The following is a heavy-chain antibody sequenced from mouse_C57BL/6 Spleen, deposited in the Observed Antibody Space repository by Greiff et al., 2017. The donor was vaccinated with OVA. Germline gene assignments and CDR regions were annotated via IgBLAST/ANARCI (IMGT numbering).Heavy chain of an antibody. Sequence: QVQLVESGAELVKPGASVKISCKASGYAFSSYWMNWVKQRPGKGLEWIGQIYPGDGDTNYNGKFKGKATLTADKSSSTAYMQLSSLTSEDSAVYFCARDIFSYGSSWFAYWGQGTLVTVSA. D-gene: IGHD1-1*01. V-gene: IGHV1-80*01. CDR1: GYAFSSYW. CDR3: ARDIFSYGSSWFAY. J-gene: IGHJ3*01. CDR2: IYPGDGDT.